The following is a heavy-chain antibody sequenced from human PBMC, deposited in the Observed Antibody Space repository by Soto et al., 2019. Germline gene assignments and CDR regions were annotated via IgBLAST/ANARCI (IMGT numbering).Heavy chain of an antibody. CDR2: IKQDGSEK. J-gene: IGHJ5*02. Sequence: GGSLRLSCAASGFTFSNYWMSWVRQAPGKGLEWVANIKQDGSEKYYVDSVKGRFTISRDNAKNSLYLQMNSLRAEDTAVYYCARDEGGTYGSNRFDPWGQGTLVTVSS. CDR3: ARDEGGTYGSNRFDP. V-gene: IGHV3-7*01. D-gene: IGHD4-17*01. CDR1: GFTFSNYW.